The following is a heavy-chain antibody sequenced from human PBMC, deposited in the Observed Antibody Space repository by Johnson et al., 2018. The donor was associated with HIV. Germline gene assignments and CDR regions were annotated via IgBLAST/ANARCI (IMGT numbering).Heavy chain of an antibody. V-gene: IGHV3-23*04. CDR2: ISGSGGRT. J-gene: IGHJ3*02. CDR3: AKDLSSSPNDAFDI. Sequence: VQLVESGGGLVQPGRSLRLSCAASGFTFDDYAMSWVRQAPGKGLKWVSAISGSGGRTYYADSVKGRFTISSDNSKNTLYLQMNSLRAEDTAVYFCAKDLSSSPNDAFDIWGQGTMVTVSS. D-gene: IGHD6-6*01. CDR1: GFTFDDYA.